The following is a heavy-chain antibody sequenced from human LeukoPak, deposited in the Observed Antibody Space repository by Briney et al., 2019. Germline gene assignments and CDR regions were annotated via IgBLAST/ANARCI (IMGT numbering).Heavy chain of an antibody. V-gene: IGHV3-23*01. CDR2: ISGSGGST. CDR1: GFTFSSYA. CDR3: TSESYNFKVNYYYYYMDV. Sequence: LSGGSLRLSCAASGFTFSSYAMSWVRQAPGKGLEWVSAISGSGGSTYYADSVKGRFTISRDNSKNTLYLQMNSLKTEDTAVYYCTSESYNFKVNYYYYYMDVWGKGTTVTISS. D-gene: IGHD1-1*01. J-gene: IGHJ6*03.